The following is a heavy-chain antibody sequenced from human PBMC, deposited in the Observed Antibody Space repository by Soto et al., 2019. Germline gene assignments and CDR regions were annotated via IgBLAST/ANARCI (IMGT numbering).Heavy chain of an antibody. CDR3: ARSSQSTVTTFDD. D-gene: IGHD4-17*01. J-gene: IGHJ4*02. V-gene: IGHV4-31*03. CDR2: IYYSGST. CDR1: GGSISSGGYY. Sequence: SETLSLTCTVSGGSISSGGYYWSWIRQHPGKGLEWIGYIYYSGSTYYNPSLKSRVTISVDTSKNQFSLKLSSVTAADTAVYYGARSSQSTVTTFDDWGQGTLVTVSS.